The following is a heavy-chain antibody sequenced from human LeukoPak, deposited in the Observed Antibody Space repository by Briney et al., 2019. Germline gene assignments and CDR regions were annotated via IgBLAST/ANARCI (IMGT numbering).Heavy chain of an antibody. V-gene: IGHV4-34*01. CDR1: GGSFSGYY. D-gene: IGHD3-22*01. Sequence: PSETLSLTCAGYGGSFSGYYWSWIRQPPGKGLEWIGEINHSGSTNYNPSLKSRVTISVDTSKNQFSLKLSSVTAADTAVYYCARAGSGYYYYFRKLDNWGQGPWVTVP. CDR3: ARAGSGYYYYFRKLDN. J-gene: IGHJ4*02. CDR2: INHSGST.